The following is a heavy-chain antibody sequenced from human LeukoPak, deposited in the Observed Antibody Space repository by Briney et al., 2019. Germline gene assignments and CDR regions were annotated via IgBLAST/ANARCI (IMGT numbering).Heavy chain of an antibody. D-gene: IGHD2-2*01. V-gene: IGHV3-7*01. CDR1: GFRFNTYW. Sequence: GGSLRLSCAASGFRFNTYWMSWVRQAPGKGLEWVANIKQDGNEKYHADSVKGRFTISRDNGKNSLYLQMNSLRAEDTAVYYCARGGHRYCSSTSCRTFDYWGQGTLVTVSS. J-gene: IGHJ4*02. CDR2: IKQDGNEK. CDR3: ARGGHRYCSSTSCRTFDY.